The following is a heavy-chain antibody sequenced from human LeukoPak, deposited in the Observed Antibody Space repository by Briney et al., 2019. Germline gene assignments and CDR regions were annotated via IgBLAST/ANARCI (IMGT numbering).Heavy chain of an antibody. J-gene: IGHJ4*02. Sequence: TSETLSLTCTVSGGSISSSSYYWGWIRRPPGKGLEWIGSIYYSGSTYYNPSLKSRVTISVDTSKNQFSLKLSSVTAADTAVYYCARLTMTTVDYWGQGTLVTVSS. CDR2: IYYSGST. V-gene: IGHV4-39*01. CDR1: GGSISSSSYY. CDR3: ARLTMTTVDY. D-gene: IGHD4-17*01.